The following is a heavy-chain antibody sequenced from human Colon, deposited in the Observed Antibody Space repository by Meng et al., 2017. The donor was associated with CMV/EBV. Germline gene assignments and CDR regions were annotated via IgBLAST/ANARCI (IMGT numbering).Heavy chain of an antibody. CDR1: GFTLAAHG. D-gene: IGHD2-21*01. V-gene: IGHV3-49*04. CDR2: VRSKLYGGTT. Sequence: GGPLRLSCKVFGFTLAAHGMNWVRQVPGKGLEWVRFVRSKLYGGTTEYAASVKGRFIISRDDSKSIVYLHMNNLKTEDTAVYYCTRDLLCAPYYGKDVWGQGTTVTVSS. J-gene: IGHJ6*02. CDR3: TRDLLCAPYYGKDV.